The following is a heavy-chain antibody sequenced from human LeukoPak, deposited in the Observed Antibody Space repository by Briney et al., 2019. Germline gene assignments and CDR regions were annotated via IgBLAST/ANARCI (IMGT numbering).Heavy chain of an antibody. CDR3: ARGPCSTSCHRSWYFDY. D-gene: IGHD2-2*01. V-gene: IGHV4-34*01. CDR1: GGSFSGYY. CDR2: TNHSGST. J-gene: IGHJ4*02. Sequence: SETLSLTCAVYGGSFSGYYWTWIRQPPGKGLEWIGETNHSGSTTYKPSLKSRVTISVDTSKNHFSLRLTSVTAADTAVYYCARGPCSTSCHRSWYFDYWGQGTLVTVSS.